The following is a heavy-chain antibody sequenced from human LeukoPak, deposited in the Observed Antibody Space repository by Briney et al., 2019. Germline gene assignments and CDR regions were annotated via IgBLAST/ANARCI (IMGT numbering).Heavy chain of an antibody. CDR2: IYSGGST. CDR3: AREDYGGNRNELFDY. D-gene: IGHD4-17*01. CDR1: GFTVSSNY. V-gene: IGHV3-66*01. J-gene: IGHJ4*02. Sequence: GGSLRLSCAASGFTVSSNYMSWVRQAPGKGLEWVSVIYSGGSTYYADSVKGRFTISRDNSKNTLYLQMNSLRAEDTAVYYCAREDYGGNRNELFDYWGQGTLVTVSS.